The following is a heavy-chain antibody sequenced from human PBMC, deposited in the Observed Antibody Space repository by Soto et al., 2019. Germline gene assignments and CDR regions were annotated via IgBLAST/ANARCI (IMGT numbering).Heavy chain of an antibody. CDR2: IYWDADK. J-gene: IGHJ4*02. V-gene: IGHV2-5*02. CDR3: AHSTGANMWSFDY. Sequence: QITLKESGPTLVKPTQTLTLTCTFSGLSLSTSGVGMGWIRQPPGKALEWLALIYWDADKRYSPSLKSRVTITKDTSKNQVVLTTTNMDPVDTATYYCAHSTGANMWSFDYWGQGTLVTVSS. D-gene: IGHD2-8*02. CDR1: GLSLSTSGVG.